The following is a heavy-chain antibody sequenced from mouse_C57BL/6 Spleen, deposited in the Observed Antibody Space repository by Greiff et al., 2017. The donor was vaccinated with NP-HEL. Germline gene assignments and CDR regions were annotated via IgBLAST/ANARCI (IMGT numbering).Heavy chain of an antibody. Sequence: EVKLVESGPGLVKPSQSLSLTCSVPGYSITSGYYWNWIRQFPGNKLEWMGYISYDGSNNYNPSLKNRISITRDTSKNQFCLKLNSVTTEDTATYYCARGGTRGAWFAYWGQGTLVTVSA. J-gene: IGHJ3*01. D-gene: IGHD1-1*02. CDR3: ARGGTRGAWFAY. CDR2: ISYDGSN. CDR1: GYSITSGYY. V-gene: IGHV3-6*01.